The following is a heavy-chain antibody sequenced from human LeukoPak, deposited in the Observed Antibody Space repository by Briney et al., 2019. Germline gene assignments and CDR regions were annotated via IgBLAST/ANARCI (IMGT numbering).Heavy chain of an antibody. Sequence: GGSLRLSCAASGFSFSSYWMSWVRQAPGKGLEWVANIKQDGSDKYYVDSVKGRFTISRDNAKNSLYLQMNSLRAEDTAVYYCARDPAPSCTITNCPGGDYFDYWGQGALVTVSS. J-gene: IGHJ4*02. D-gene: IGHD2-8*01. CDR2: IKQDGSDK. CDR3: ARDPAPSCTITNCPGGDYFDY. V-gene: IGHV3-7*01. CDR1: GFSFSSYW.